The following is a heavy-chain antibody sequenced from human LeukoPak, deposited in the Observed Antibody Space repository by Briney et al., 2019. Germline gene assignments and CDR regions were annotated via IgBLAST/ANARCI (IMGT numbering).Heavy chain of an antibody. CDR1: GGSISSHY. V-gene: IGHV4-4*07. CDR3: ARDWGCSSTSCYRVGNWFDP. CDR2: IYTSGST. J-gene: IGHJ5*02. D-gene: IGHD2-2*01. Sequence: SETLSLTCTVSGGSISSHYWSWIRQPPGKGLEWIGRIYTSGSTNYNPSLKSRVTMSVDTSKNQFSLKLSSVTAADTAVYYCARDWGCSSTSCYRVGNWFDPWGQGTLVTVSS.